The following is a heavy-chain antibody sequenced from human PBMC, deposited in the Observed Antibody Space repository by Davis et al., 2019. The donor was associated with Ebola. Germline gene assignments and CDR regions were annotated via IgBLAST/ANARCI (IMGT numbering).Heavy chain of an antibody. CDR1: GFTFSSYA. D-gene: IGHD2-21*02. J-gene: IGHJ4*02. V-gene: IGHV3-30-3*01. CDR2: ISYDGSNK. CDR3: ARDRVAVVVTAMLGY. Sequence: GGSLRLSCAASGFTFSSYAMHWVRQAPGKGLEWVAVISYDGSNKYYADSVKGRFTISRDNSKNTLYLQMNSLRAEDTAVYYCARDRVAVVVTAMLGYWGQGTLVTVSS.